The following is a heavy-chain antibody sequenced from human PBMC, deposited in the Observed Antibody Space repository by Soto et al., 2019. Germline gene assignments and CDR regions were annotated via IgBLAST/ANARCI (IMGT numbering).Heavy chain of an antibody. CDR3: AKGFIVVVTAIRPDDNFGV. J-gene: IGHJ3*01. D-gene: IGHD2-21*02. V-gene: IGHV3-23*01. Sequence: EVQLLESGGGLVQPGGSLRLSCAASGFTFNTYAMNWVRQAPGKGLEWVASISGRGGTINYADSVKGRFTTSRDTSKNTLYLQMNSLSAEDTAVYYCAKGFIVVVTAIRPDDNFGVWGQGTMVTVSS. CDR2: ISGRGGTI. CDR1: GFTFNTYA.